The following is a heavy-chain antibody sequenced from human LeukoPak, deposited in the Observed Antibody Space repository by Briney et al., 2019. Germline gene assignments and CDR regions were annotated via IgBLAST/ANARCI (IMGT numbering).Heavy chain of an antibody. CDR2: IYYRGNT. D-gene: IGHD6-13*01. CDR1: GDSIRNYY. Sequence: SETLSLTCTVSGDSIRNYYWSWIRQPPGKGLEWIGYIYYRGNTNYNPSLKSRVIISIDTSRNQFSLKMSSVTAADTAVYYCARGLMMAVAGRGEFHYWGQGTLVTVSS. CDR3: ARGLMMAVAGRGEFHY. J-gene: IGHJ4*02. V-gene: IGHV4-59*01.